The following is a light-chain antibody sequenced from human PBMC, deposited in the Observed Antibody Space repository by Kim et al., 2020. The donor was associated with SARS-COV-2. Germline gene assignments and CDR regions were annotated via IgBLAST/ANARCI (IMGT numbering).Light chain of an antibody. CDR3: QSYDSSLTVYV. Sequence: QAVVTQPPSVSGAPGQRVTISCTGNSSNIGAGFEVHWYQQLPGTAPKLLIYGNSNRPSGVPDRFSGSKSGTSASLAITGLQAEDETDYYCQSYDSSLTVYVFGTGTKVTVL. J-gene: IGLJ1*01. V-gene: IGLV1-40*01. CDR1: SSNIGAGFE. CDR2: GNS.